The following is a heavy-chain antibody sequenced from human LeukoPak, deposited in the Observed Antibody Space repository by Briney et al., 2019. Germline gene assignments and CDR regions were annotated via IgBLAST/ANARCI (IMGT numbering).Heavy chain of an antibody. V-gene: IGHV4-39*01. CDR1: GDSISSSSYY. CDR3: ARHVAAAGRGWFDP. CDR2: IYCGTT. Sequence: SETLSLTCTVSGDSISSSSYYWGWVRQPPGKGLEWIGSIYCGTTYYNPSLKSRVTISVDTSKNQFSLKLSSVTAADTAVYYCARHVAAAGRGWFDPWGQGTLVTVSS. D-gene: IGHD6-13*01. J-gene: IGHJ5*02.